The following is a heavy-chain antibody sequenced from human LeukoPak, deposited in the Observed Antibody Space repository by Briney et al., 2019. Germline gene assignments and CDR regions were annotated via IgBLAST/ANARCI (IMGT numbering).Heavy chain of an antibody. V-gene: IGHV4-39*07. J-gene: IGHJ5*02. Sequence: SETLSLTCTVSGGSIRSSYYYWGWIRQPPGKGLEWIGSIYDSGSTYYNPSLKSRVTISVDTSKNQFSLKLSSVTAADTAVYYCARDGLNTLFDPWGQGTLVTVSS. CDR1: GGSIRSSYYY. CDR3: ARDGLNTLFDP. D-gene: IGHD2-15*01. CDR2: IYDSGST.